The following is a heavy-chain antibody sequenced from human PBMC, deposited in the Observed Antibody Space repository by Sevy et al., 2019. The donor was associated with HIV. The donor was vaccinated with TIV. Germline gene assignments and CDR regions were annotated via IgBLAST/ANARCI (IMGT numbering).Heavy chain of an antibody. D-gene: IGHD3-22*01. J-gene: IGHJ3*01. CDR2: SNSDEISR. V-gene: IGHV3-74*01. CDR3: ARDYYYYDSSRYMGIDAFDV. Sequence: GGSLRLSCAASGFSFSSYWMHWVRQAPGKGLEWVSRSNSDEISRSYADSVMGRFTISRDNAKNTLYLQMENLRVKDRAIDYCARDYYYYDSSRYMGIDAFDVWGQGTTVTVSS. CDR1: GFSFSSYW.